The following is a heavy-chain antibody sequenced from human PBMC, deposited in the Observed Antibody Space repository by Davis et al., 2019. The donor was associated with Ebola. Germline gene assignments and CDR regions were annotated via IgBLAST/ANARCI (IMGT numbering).Heavy chain of an antibody. CDR2: IYYSGST. J-gene: IGHJ6*03. CDR3: ARDLRYDSSGYGYYFYMDV. CDR1: GGSISRGASY. D-gene: IGHD3-22*01. V-gene: IGHV4-31*03. Sequence: LRLSCTVSGGSISRGASYWTWIRQHPGKGLEWIGYIYYSGSTYYKPSLKSRVTRSLDTSKNQFSLNLYSVTAADTAVYYCARDLRYDSSGYGYYFYMDVWGKGTTVTVSS.